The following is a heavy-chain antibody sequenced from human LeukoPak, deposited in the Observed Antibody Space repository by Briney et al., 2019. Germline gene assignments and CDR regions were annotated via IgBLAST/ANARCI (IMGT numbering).Heavy chain of an antibody. CDR1: GGTFSSYA. D-gene: IGHD2-15*01. Sequence: ASVKVSCKASGGTFSSYAISWVRQAPGQGLEWMGGIIPIFGTANYAQKFQGRVTITADESTSTAYMELSSLRSEDTAVYYCARSTHCSGGSCYQFDYWGQGTLVTVSS. CDR3: ARSTHCSGGSCYQFDY. V-gene: IGHV1-69*13. CDR2: IIPIFGTA. J-gene: IGHJ4*02.